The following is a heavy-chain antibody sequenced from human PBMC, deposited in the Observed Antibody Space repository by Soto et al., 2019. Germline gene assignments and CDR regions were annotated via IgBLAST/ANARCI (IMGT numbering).Heavy chain of an antibody. CDR3: ARDWGTPGRGSAVGYYYHYGMDV. CDR1: EFTFNNYW. Sequence: EVQLVESGGGLVQPGGSLRLSCFASEFTFNNYWMNWFRQDPGRGLEWVANIKDDGSEKNYVDSVKGRFTISRDNAKNSLYLQMNSLRGEDTAVYFCARDWGTPGRGSAVGYYYHYGMDVWGQGTTVTVSS. CDR2: IKDDGSEK. J-gene: IGHJ6*02. V-gene: IGHV3-7*05. D-gene: IGHD6-19*01.